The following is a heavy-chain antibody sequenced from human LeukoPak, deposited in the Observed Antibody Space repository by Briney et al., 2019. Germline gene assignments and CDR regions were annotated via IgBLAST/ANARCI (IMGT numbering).Heavy chain of an antibody. CDR1: GFTFSSYA. V-gene: IGHV3-23*01. D-gene: IGHD4-17*01. CDR2: ISSNGGST. CDR3: AKDSYHDYEYSDGMGV. Sequence: GGSLRLSCAASGFTFSSYAMHWVRQAPGKGLEWVSAISSNGGSTYYADSVKGRFTISRDNSKNTLYLQMNSLRAEDTAVYYCAKDSYHDYEYSDGMGVRGQGTTVNGSS. J-gene: IGHJ6*02.